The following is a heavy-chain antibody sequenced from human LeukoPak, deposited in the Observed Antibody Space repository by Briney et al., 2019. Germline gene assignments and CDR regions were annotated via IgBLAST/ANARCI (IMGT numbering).Heavy chain of an antibody. J-gene: IGHJ5*02. CDR1: GFSVNNLY. CDR3: ARDLGHPRDDP. V-gene: IGHV3-66*01. CDR2: IYSGDRT. Sequence: GGSLRLSCAASGFSVNNLYMSWVRQAPGKGLEWVSVIYSGDRTYYADSVKGRFTISRDTSKNTVYLQMNSLRPEETAVYYCARDLGHPRDDPWGQGTLVTVSS.